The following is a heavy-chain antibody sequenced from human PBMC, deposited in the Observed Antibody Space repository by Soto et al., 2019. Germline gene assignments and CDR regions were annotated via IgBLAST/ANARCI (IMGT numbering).Heavy chain of an antibody. Sequence: VQLVQSGAEVRKPGASVKVSCKASGYTFTEYYIHWVRQAPGQGLEWMGWIHSNSGGTDYAQKFQGRVTMTRDTSIYTAYMEVSRLRSDDSAMYYCARDSIGSSPYHDYGMDVWGQGTTVTISS. CDR1: GYTFTEYY. J-gene: IGHJ6*02. CDR3: ARDSIGSSPYHDYGMDV. V-gene: IGHV1-2*02. D-gene: IGHD1-26*01. CDR2: IHSNSGGT.